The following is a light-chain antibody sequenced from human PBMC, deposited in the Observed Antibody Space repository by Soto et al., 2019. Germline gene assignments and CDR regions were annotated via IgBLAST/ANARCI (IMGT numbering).Light chain of an antibody. CDR3: QQYFGYSLLT. Sequence: DIQMTQSPSTLSSSIGDRVTITCRASQSISNWLAWYQQKPGKAPKLLIFEASTLETGVPSRFSGSGSGTEFTLTINSLQADDFATYFCQQYFGYSLLTFGGGTKVEMK. V-gene: IGKV1-5*01. CDR2: EAS. J-gene: IGKJ4*01. CDR1: QSISNW.